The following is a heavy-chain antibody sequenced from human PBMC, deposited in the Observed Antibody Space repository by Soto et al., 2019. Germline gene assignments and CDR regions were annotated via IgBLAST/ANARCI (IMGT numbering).Heavy chain of an antibody. CDR1: GFTFTSYA. CDR3: AKDLGLTTPYYGMDV. Sequence: GGSLRLSCAASGFTFTSYAMSWVRLAPGKGLEWVSTISGGGGSTYYAGSVKGRFTISRDNSENTLFLQMNSLSAEDTAIYYCAKDLGLTTPYYGMDVRGQGTTVTVSS. V-gene: IGHV3-23*01. J-gene: IGHJ6*02. CDR2: ISGGGGST. D-gene: IGHD4-4*01.